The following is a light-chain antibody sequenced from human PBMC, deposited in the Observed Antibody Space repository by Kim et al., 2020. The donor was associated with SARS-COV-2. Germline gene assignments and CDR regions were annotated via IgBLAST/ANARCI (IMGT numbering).Light chain of an antibody. J-gene: IGLJ7*01. CDR2: DVS. CDR3: CSYAGGYTQVA. CDR1: SSDVGGYNY. V-gene: IGLV2-11*01. Sequence: SVTISCNGTSSDVGGYNYVSWYQQYPGKAPKLMIYDVSKRPSGVPDRFSGSKSGNTASLTISGLQAEDEADYYCCSYAGGYTQVAFGGGTKVTVL.